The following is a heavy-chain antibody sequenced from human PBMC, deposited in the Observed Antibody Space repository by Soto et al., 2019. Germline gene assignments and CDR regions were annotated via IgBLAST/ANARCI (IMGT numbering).Heavy chain of an antibody. J-gene: IGHJ4*02. V-gene: IGHV3-7*01. CDR3: ARTDGSNFGYFDY. CDR1: GFTFSSHW. Sequence: EVQLVESGGGLVQPGGSLRLSCAASGFTFSSHWMSWVRQAPGEGLEWVANIKQDGSEKKYVDSVKGRFTISRDNAKNSLYLEMNSLRAEDTAVHYCARTDGSNFGYFDYWGQGTLVTVSS. CDR2: IKQDGSEK. D-gene: IGHD6-13*01.